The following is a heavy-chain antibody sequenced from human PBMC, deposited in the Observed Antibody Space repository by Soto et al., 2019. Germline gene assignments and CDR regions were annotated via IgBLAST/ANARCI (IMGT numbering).Heavy chain of an antibody. CDR1: GFTFNNYA. D-gene: IGHD6-19*01. V-gene: IGHV3-23*01. CDR3: ARDVPRSGWAFDC. CDR2: ITRSGST. J-gene: IGHJ4*02. Sequence: GGSLRLSCAASGFTFNNYAMSWVRQAPGKGLEYVSAITRSGSTYYANSVKGRFTISRDNSKDTLYLQMNSLRAEDTAIYYCARDVPRSGWAFDCWGQGA.